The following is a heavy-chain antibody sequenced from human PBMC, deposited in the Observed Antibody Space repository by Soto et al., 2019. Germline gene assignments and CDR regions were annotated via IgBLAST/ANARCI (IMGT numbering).Heavy chain of an antibody. V-gene: IGHV4-34*01. D-gene: IGHD3-3*01. CDR1: GGSFSGYY. CDR2: INHSGST. CDR3: ARGERFLEWLPQFDP. J-gene: IGHJ5*02. Sequence: SETLSLTCAVYGGSFSGYYWSWIRQPPGKGLEWIGEINHSGSTNYNPSLKSRVTISVDTSKNQFSLKLSSVTAADTAVYYCARGERFLEWLPQFDPWGQGTLVTVSS.